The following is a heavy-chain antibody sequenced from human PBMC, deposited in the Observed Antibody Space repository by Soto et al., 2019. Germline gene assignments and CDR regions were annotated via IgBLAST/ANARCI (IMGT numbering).Heavy chain of an antibody. CDR1: GYSISNGYY. J-gene: IGHJ4*02. CDR3: AREKGHSNPFDF. D-gene: IGHD4-4*01. CDR2: VYQTVST. V-gene: IGHV4-38-2*02. Sequence: PSETLSLTCTVSGYSISNGYYWAWIRQSPGKGLEWIGSVYQTVSTYYNPSLESRVTILVDIAKNHFSLRLNSVTAADTAVYFCAREKGHSNPFDFWGPGMPVTVSS.